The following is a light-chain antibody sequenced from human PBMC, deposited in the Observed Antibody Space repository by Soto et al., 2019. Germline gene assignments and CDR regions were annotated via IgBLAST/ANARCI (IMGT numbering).Light chain of an antibody. CDR3: QQLNSYPLT. J-gene: IGKJ4*01. CDR1: QGISSY. V-gene: IGKV1-9*01. CDR2: DAS. Sequence: IQLTQSPSSLSASVGDRVTITCRASQGISSYLGWYQQKPGKAPNLLIYDASTLHSGVPSRFSGGGSGTDFTLTISSLQPEDFATYYCQQLNSYPLTFGGGTKVDNK.